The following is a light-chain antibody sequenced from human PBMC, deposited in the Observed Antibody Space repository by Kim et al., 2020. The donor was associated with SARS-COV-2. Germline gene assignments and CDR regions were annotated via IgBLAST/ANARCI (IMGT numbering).Light chain of an antibody. J-gene: IGLJ3*02. CDR1: SLRSYY. V-gene: IGLV3-19*01. Sequence: SSELTQDPAVSVALGQTVRITCQGDSLRSYYASWYQQKPGQAPVLVIYGKNNRPSGIPDRFSGSSSGNTASLTITGAQAEDEAGYYCNSRDSSGNLFGGGTQLTVL. CDR3: NSRDSSGNL. CDR2: GKN.